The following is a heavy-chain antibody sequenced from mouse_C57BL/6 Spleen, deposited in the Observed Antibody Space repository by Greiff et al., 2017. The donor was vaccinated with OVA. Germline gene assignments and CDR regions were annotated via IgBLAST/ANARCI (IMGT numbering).Heavy chain of an antibody. V-gene: IGHV10-1*01. J-gene: IGHJ2*01. Sequence: EVKLVESGGGLVQPKGSLKLSCAASGFSFNTYAMNWVRQAPGKGLEWVARIRSKSNNYATYYADSVKDRFTISRDDSESMLYLQMNNLKTEDTAMYYCVRGLGYFDYWGQGTTLTVSS. CDR2: IRSKSNNYAT. D-gene: IGHD3-1*01. CDR1: GFSFNTYA. CDR3: VRGLGYFDY.